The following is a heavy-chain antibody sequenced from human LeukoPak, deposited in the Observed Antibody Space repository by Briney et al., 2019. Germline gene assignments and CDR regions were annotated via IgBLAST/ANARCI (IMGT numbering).Heavy chain of an antibody. CDR1: GGSFSGYY. J-gene: IGHJ4*02. CDR2: INHSGST. V-gene: IGHV4-34*01. Sequence: SETLSLTCAVYGGSFSGYYWSWIRQPPGKGLEWIGEINHSGSTNYNPSLKSRVTISVDTSKNQFSLKLSSVTAADTAVYYCARHWSGILWFGELFFDYWGQGTLVTVSS. CDR3: ARHWSGILWFGELFFDY. D-gene: IGHD3-10*01.